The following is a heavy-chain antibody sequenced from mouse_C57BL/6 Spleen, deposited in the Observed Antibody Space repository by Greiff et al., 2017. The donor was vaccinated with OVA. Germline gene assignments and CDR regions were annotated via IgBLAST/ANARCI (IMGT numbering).Heavy chain of an antibody. CDR2: IYPGSGNT. J-gene: IGHJ4*01. V-gene: IGHV1-76*01. Sequence: QVQLKQSGAELVRPGASVKLSCKASGYTFTDYYINWVKQRPGQGLEWIARIYPGSGNTYYNEKFKGKATLTAEKSSSTAYMQLSSLTSEDSAVYFCAREGSYAMDYWGQGTSVTVSS. CDR3: AREGSYAMDY. CDR1: GYTFTDYY.